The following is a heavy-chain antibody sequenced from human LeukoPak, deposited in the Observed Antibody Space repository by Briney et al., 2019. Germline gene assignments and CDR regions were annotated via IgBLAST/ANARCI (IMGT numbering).Heavy chain of an antibody. V-gene: IGHV3-30-3*01. CDR1: GFTFSSYA. CDR3: ASDSSSWYYFDY. CDR2: ISYDGSNK. Sequence: PGRSLRLSCAASGFTFSSYAMHWVRQAPGKGLEWVAVISYDGSNKYCADSVKGRFTISRDNSKNTLYLQMNSLRAEDTAVYYCASDSSSWYYFDYWGQGTLVTVSS. J-gene: IGHJ4*02. D-gene: IGHD6-13*01.